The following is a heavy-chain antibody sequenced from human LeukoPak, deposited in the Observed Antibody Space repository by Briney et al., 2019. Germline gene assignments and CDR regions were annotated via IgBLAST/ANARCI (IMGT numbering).Heavy chain of an antibody. Sequence: PGGSLRLSCAASGFIFSSYGMHWVRQAPGKGLEWVAFIRYDGRNKYYADSVKGRFTISRDNSKNTLYLQMNSLRAEDTAVYYCAKEGYSSSWTFDYWGQGTLVTVSS. D-gene: IGHD6-13*01. CDR3: AKEGYSSSWTFDY. CDR1: GFIFSSYG. CDR2: IRYDGRNK. V-gene: IGHV3-30*02. J-gene: IGHJ4*02.